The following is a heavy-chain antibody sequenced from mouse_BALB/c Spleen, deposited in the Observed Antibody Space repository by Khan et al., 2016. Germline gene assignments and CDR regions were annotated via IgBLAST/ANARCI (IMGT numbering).Heavy chain of an antibody. J-gene: IGHJ4*01. Sequence: EVELVESGGGLVQPGGSLRLSCATSGFPFTDYYMSWVRQPPGKALEWLGFIRNKANGYTTEYSASVKGRFTISRDNSHSIVYLQMNTLRAEESATYYCARDGYYVDARDYWGQGTSGTVSS. CDR1: GFPFTDYY. V-gene: IGHV7-3*02. CDR2: IRNKANGYTT. D-gene: IGHD2-3*01. CDR3: ARDGYYVDARDY.